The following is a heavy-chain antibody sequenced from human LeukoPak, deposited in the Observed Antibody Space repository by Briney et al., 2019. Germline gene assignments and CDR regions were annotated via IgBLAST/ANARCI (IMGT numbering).Heavy chain of an antibody. J-gene: IGHJ4*02. V-gene: IGHV3-74*01. D-gene: IGHD5/OR15-5a*01. CDR1: GFTFSSYW. CDR3: ARVSVYPRCAFDY. CDR2: ISPDGSSE. Sequence: PGGSLRLSCAASGFTFSSYWMHWVRQAPGKGLVWVSRISPDGSSEIYADSVNGRFTISRDNAKNTLDLQMTSLRADDTAVYYCARVSVYPRCAFDYWGQGTLVTVSS.